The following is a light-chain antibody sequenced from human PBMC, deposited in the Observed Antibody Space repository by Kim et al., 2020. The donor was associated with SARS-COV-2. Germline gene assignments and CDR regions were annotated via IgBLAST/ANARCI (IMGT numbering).Light chain of an antibody. CDR2: YDR. V-gene: IGLV3-21*01. J-gene: IGLJ1*01. Sequence: SVHWYQRKPGQAPVLVIYYDRDRPSGITERISGSKSGNAATLTISRVEAGDEADYYCQVWESTSDEKVFGTGTKVTVL. CDR3: QVWESTSDEKV. CDR1: S.